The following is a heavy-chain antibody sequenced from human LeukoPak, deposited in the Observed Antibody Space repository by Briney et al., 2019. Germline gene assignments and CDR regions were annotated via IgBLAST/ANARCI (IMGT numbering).Heavy chain of an antibody. CDR3: TTDDPVNRS. J-gene: IGHJ4*02. Sequence: GGSLRLSCAASGFTFNNAWMSWVRQAPGKGLEWVGRIKSKADGGTTDHAAPVKGRFTISRDDSKNTVYLQMNSLKIEDTAMYYCTTDDPVNRSWGQGTLVTVSS. CDR1: GFTFNNAW. V-gene: IGHV3-15*01. CDR2: IKSKADGGTT. D-gene: IGHD2/OR15-2a*01.